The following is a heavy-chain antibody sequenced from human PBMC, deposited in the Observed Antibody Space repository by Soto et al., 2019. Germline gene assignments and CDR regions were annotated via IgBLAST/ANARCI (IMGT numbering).Heavy chain of an antibody. CDR1: GFTFRSYA. D-gene: IGHD3-10*01. V-gene: IGHV3-23*01. Sequence: PGGSLRLSCAASGFTFRSYALSWVRQAPGKGLEWVSTVSDTGLSTYYAGSVTGRFTISRDNSRNTLYLQMNSLRAEDTAIYYCAKRFGENHYFFDNWGQGTQVTVSS. CDR3: AKRFGENHYFFDN. CDR2: VSDTGLST. J-gene: IGHJ4*02.